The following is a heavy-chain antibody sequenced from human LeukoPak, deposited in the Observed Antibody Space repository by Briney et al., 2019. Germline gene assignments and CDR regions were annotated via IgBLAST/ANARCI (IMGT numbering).Heavy chain of an antibody. CDR2: IYNTGST. J-gene: IGHJ6*03. Sequence: SETLSLTCTVSGGSINSGDFYWSWIRQPPGKGLEWIGYIYNTGSTYYNPSLKSRVTISADTSKNQFSLKLSSVTAADTAVYYCARHRGSYYGDYYYYYMDVWGKGTTVTVSS. V-gene: IGHV4-30-4*01. CDR3: ARHRGSYYGDYYYYYMDV. CDR1: GGSINSGDFY. D-gene: IGHD1-26*01.